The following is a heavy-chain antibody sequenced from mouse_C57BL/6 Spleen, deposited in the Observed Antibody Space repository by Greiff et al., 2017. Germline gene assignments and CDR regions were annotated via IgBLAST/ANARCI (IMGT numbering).Heavy chain of an antibody. CDR2: INPNYGTT. D-gene: IGHD3-1*01. CDR3: ARSGELGPVYYFDY. Sequence: EVQLQESGPELVKPGASVKISCKASGYSFTDYNMNWVKQSNGKSLEWIGVINPNYGTTSYNQKFKGKATLTVDQSSSTAYMQLNSLTSEDSAVYYCARSGELGPVYYFDYWGQGTTLTVSS. V-gene: IGHV1-39*01. J-gene: IGHJ2*01. CDR1: GYSFTDYN.